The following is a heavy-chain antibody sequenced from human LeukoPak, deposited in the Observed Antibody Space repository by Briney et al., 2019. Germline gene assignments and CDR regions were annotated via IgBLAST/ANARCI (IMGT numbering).Heavy chain of an antibody. CDR2: IYPGDSDT. V-gene: IGHV5-51*01. D-gene: IGHD6-19*01. CDR3: ARAPPDSSGWHPNDY. Sequence: GESLKISCKGSGYSFTSYWIGWVRQMPGKGLEWMGIIYPGDSDTRYSPSSQGQVTISADKSISTAYLQWSSLKASDTAMYYCARAPPDSSGWHPNDYWGQGTLVTVSS. CDR1: GYSFTSYW. J-gene: IGHJ4*02.